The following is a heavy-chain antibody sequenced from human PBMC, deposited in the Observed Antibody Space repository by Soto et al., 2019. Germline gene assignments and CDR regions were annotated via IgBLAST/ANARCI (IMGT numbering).Heavy chain of an antibody. Sequence: SEPLSLTCTVSGGSISSSSYYWGWIRQPPGKGLEWIGSIYYSGSTYYNPSLKSRVTISVDTSKNQFSLKLSSVTAADTAVYYCARQGGSSSGWYNYYYYYGMDVWGQGTTVTVSS. D-gene: IGHD6-19*01. V-gene: IGHV4-39*01. CDR3: ARQGGSSSGWYNYYYYYGMDV. CDR2: IYYSGST. J-gene: IGHJ6*02. CDR1: GGSISSSSYY.